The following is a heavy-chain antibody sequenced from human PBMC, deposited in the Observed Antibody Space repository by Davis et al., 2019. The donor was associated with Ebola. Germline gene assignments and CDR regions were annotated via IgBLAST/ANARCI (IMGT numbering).Heavy chain of an antibody. CDR1: GGSFSGYY. J-gene: IGHJ5*02. CDR3: ARAQGRYSGYVDP. CDR2: INHSGST. V-gene: IGHV4-34*01. Sequence: SETLSLTCAVYGGSFSGYYWSWVRQPPGKGLEWIGEINHSGSTNYNPSLKSQVTISVDTSKNQFSLKLSSVTAADTAVYYCARAQGRYSGYVDPWGQGTLVTVSS. D-gene: IGHD5-12*01.